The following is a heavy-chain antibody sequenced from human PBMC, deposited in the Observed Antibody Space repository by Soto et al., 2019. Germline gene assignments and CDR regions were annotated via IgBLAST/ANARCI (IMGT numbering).Heavy chain of an antibody. D-gene: IGHD3-10*01. CDR3: ARLPGL. J-gene: IGHJ1*01. CDR1: GGSISSGGYS. V-gene: IGHV4-30-2*01. CDR2: IYHSGST. Sequence: QLQLQESGSGLVKPSQTLSLTCAVSGGSISSGGYSWSWIRQPPGKGLEWIGYIYHSGSTYYNPSLNSLFPITADRSKTQLSLNLRSVKAADPAVYYCARLPGLWGQGTLVTVSS.